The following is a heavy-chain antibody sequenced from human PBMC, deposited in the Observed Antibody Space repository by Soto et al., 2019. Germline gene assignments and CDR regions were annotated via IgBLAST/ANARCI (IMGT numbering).Heavy chain of an antibody. CDR1: GASISSGDYY. Sequence: SETLSLTCSVSGASISSGDYYWSWIRQHPGEGLEWIGYIYDSGSTYYNPSLKSRVTISVDTSKNQFSLKLSSVTAADTAVYYCASIYDSSGYYYGNNWFDPWGQGTLVTVS. V-gene: IGHV4-31*03. J-gene: IGHJ5*02. CDR2: IYDSGST. D-gene: IGHD3-22*01. CDR3: ASIYDSSGYYYGNNWFDP.